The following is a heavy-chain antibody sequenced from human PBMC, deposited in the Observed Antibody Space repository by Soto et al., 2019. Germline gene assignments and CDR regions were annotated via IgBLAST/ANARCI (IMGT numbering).Heavy chain of an antibody. CDR1: GYTFTGYY. D-gene: IGHD2-8*01. V-gene: IGHV1-2*04. CDR2: INPNSGGT. CDR3: ARAAGVLMCTNGVFYTNEPYGMDV. J-gene: IGHJ6*02. Sequence: QVQLVQSGAEVKKPGASVKVSCKASGYTFTGYYMHWVRQAPGQGLEWMGWINPNSGGTNYAQKLQGWVTMARDESISTAYMELSRLRSDDTAVYYCARAAGVLMCTNGVFYTNEPYGMDVWGQGTTVTVSS.